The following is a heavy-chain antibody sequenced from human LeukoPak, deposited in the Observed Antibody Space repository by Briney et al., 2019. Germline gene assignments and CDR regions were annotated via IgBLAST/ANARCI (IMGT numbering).Heavy chain of an antibody. V-gene: IGHV3-23*01. CDR1: GFTFSSYA. D-gene: IGHD3-10*01. CDR3: AKDTARMTISI. J-gene: IGHJ3*02. Sequence: GGSLRLSCAASGFTFSSYAMSWVRQAPGKGLEWVSAISGSGGSTYYADSVKGRSTISRDNSMNTLYLQMNSLRAEDTAVYYCAKDTARMTISIWGQGTMVTVSS. CDR2: ISGSGGST.